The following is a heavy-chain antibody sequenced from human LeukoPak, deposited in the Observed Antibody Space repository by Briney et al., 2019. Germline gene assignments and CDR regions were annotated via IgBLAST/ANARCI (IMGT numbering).Heavy chain of an antibody. V-gene: IGHV3-21*01. CDR2: ISSSSSYI. Sequence: PGGSLRLSCAASGFTFSSYSMNWVRQAPGKGLEWVSSISSSSSYIYYADSVKGRFTISRDNAKNSLYLQMNSLRAEDTAVYYCGRVEGYYDSSGYYSCFDYWGQGTLVTVSS. D-gene: IGHD3-22*01. CDR1: GFTFSSYS. CDR3: GRVEGYYDSSGYYSCFDY. J-gene: IGHJ4*02.